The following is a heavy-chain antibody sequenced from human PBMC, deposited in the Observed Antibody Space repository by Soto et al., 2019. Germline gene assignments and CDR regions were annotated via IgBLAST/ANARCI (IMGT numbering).Heavy chain of an antibody. V-gene: IGHV6-1*01. D-gene: IGHD2-15*01. CDR2: TYYRSKWYD. Sequence: SQTLSLTCAISGDSVSSNSAAWNWVRQSPSRGLEWLGRTYYRSKWYDDYAVSVKSRITINPDTSKNQFSLHLNSGTPEDTAGYYGARGAGRGYCIGDTCYAPCNYYGMDVWGQGTTVTVSS. J-gene: IGHJ6*02. CDR1: GDSVSSNSAA. CDR3: ARGAGRGYCIGDTCYAPCNYYGMDV.